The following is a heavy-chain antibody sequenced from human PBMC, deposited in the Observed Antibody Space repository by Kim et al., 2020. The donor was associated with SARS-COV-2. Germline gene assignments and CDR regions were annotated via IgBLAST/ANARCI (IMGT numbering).Heavy chain of an antibody. Sequence: SETLSLTCTVSGGSISSYYWSWIRQPPGKGLEWIGYIYYSGSTNYNPSLKSRVTISVDTSKNQFSLKLSSVTAADTAVYYCARRSYDILTGKDAFDYWGQGTLVTVSS. CDR3: ARRSYDILTGKDAFDY. D-gene: IGHD3-9*01. CDR2: IYYSGST. CDR1: GGSISSYY. J-gene: IGHJ4*02. V-gene: IGHV4-59*08.